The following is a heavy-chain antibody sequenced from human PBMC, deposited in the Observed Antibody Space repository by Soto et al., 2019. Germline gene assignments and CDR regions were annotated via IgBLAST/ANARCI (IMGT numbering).Heavy chain of an antibody. J-gene: IGHJ1*01. CDR1: GGTFSSYT. D-gene: IGHD6-19*01. V-gene: IGHV1-69*02. CDR2: IIPILGIA. Sequence: QVQLVQSGAEVKKPGSSVKVSCKASGGTFSSYTISWVRQAPGQGLEWMGRIIPILGIANYAQKFQGRVTITADKSTSTAYMELSSLRSEDTAVYYCASSVLAVAGAVRAEYFQHWGQGTLVTVSS. CDR3: ASSVLAVAGAVRAEYFQH.